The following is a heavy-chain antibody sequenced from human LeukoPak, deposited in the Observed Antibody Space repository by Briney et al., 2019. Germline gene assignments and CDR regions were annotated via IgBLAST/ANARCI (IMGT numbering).Heavy chain of an antibody. Sequence: GGSLRLSCAASGFTFSSYGMHWVRQAPGKGLEWVAVISYDGSNKYYADSVKGRFTISRDNSKNTLYLQMNSLRAEDTAVYYCATDKWELPRKWLYFDYWGQGTLVTVSS. CDR2: ISYDGSNK. CDR3: ATDKWELPRKWLYFDY. J-gene: IGHJ4*02. V-gene: IGHV3-30*03. D-gene: IGHD1-26*01. CDR1: GFTFSSYG.